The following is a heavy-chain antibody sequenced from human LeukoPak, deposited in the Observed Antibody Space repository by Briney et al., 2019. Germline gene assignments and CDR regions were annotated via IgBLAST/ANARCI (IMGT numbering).Heavy chain of an antibody. J-gene: IGHJ3*02. V-gene: IGHV4-39*01. Sequence: SETLSLTCAVSGDSISNHIYYWDWIRQTPGTGLEWIGAVYYTGNAYYNPSLKSRVTISVDTYDNRFSLHLSSVNAADTAIYYCARLRALSGHRGAFDIWGQGTLVTVSS. CDR1: GDSISNHIYY. CDR2: VYYTGNA. D-gene: IGHD5/OR15-5a*01. CDR3: ARLRALSGHRGAFDI.